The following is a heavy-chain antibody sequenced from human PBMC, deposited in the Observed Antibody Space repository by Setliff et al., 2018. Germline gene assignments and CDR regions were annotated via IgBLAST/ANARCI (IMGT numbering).Heavy chain of an antibody. Sequence: KTSETLSLTCAVSGYSISNIYYWGWIRQPPGKGLEWIATIHHSGSTNYNPSLKSRATISVETSKNQFSLKVSSVTAADTAVYYCGRVGNWNFFDFWGQGTLVTVSS. CDR2: IHHSGST. CDR3: GRVGNWNFFDF. D-gene: IGHD1-1*01. V-gene: IGHV4-38-2*01. CDR1: GYSISNIYY. J-gene: IGHJ4*02.